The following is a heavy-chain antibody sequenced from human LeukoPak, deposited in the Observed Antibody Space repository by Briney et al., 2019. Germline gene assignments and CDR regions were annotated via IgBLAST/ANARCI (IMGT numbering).Heavy chain of an antibody. D-gene: IGHD3-3*01. Sequence: SETLSLTCTVSGGSISSYYWNWVRQPPGKGLEWIGYIYYSGSTNYNPSLKSRVTISVDTSKNQFSLKLTSVTAADTAVYYCARGVNDFWSGYYIDHWGQGTLVTVSS. CDR2: IYYSGST. J-gene: IGHJ4*02. V-gene: IGHV4-59*01. CDR3: ARGVNDFWSGYYIDH. CDR1: GGSISSYY.